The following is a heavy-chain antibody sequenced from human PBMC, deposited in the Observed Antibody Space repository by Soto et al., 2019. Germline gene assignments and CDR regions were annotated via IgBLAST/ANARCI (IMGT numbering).Heavy chain of an antibody. Sequence: QVQLVESGGGVVQPGRSLRLSCAVSGFTFSNYAMHWARQAPGKGLEWVAVISYDGSDKNYADSGKGRFTISRDNSKNTLYLQLNSLRAEDTALYYCAKAPGRGDHVGMDVWGLGTTVTVSS. V-gene: IGHV3-30*18. CDR1: GFTFSNYA. J-gene: IGHJ6*02. D-gene: IGHD4-17*01. CDR3: AKAPGRGDHVGMDV. CDR2: ISYDGSDK.